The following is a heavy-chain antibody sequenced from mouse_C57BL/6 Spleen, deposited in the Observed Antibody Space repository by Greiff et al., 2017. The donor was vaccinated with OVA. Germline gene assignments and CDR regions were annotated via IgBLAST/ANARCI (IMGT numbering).Heavy chain of an antibody. V-gene: IGHV7-3*02. Sequence: EVNVVESGGGLVQPGGSLRLSCATSGFTFTDYYMSWVRQPPGKALEWLGFIRNKANGYTTEYSASVKGRITISRDNSQSILYLQMNTLRAEDSATYYCARDNYGFDYWGQGTTLTVSS. CDR1: GFTFTDYY. J-gene: IGHJ2*01. CDR2: IRNKANGYTT. D-gene: IGHD1-1*01. CDR3: ARDNYGFDY.